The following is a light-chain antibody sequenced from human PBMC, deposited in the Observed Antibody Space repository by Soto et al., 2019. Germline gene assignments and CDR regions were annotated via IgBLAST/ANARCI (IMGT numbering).Light chain of an antibody. CDR1: SSDVGAYNY. CDR3: SSFASSNTWV. Sequence: QSALTQPPSASGSPGQSVTISCTGTSSDVGAYNYVSWYQQHAGKAPKLVIYEVTKRPSGVPDRFSGSKSANTASLTVSGLQAEYEAEYYCSSFASSNTWVFGGGTKVTVL. CDR2: EVT. J-gene: IGLJ3*02. V-gene: IGLV2-8*01.